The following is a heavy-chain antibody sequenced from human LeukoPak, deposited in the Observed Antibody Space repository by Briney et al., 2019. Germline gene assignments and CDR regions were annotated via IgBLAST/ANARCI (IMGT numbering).Heavy chain of an antibody. CDR1: GFTFRSHG. J-gene: IGHJ3*01. CDR2: ISYDGSNK. Sequence: GGSLRLSCAASGFTFRSHGMHWVRLAPGKGLEWVAFISYDGSNKYYADSVKGRFTMSRDNSQNTMYLQMNSLRVEDTALYYCARKQYSESSWVLGAFDLWGQGTMVIVSS. D-gene: IGHD6-6*01. V-gene: IGHV3-30*03. CDR3: ARKQYSESSWVLGAFDL.